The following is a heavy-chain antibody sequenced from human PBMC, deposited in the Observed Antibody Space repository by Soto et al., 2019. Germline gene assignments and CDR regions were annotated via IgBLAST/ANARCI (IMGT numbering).Heavy chain of an antibody. V-gene: IGHV4-59*01. D-gene: IGHD3-22*01. J-gene: IGHJ3*02. CDR1: GGSISRYY. Sequence: VQLQESGPGLVRPSEILSLTCTVSGGSISRYYWSWIRQPPGKGLEWIGCIYYSGSTNYSPSLKSRVTISVDTSKNQFSLKLSSVTAADTAVYYCARDLHYYDSSGYPRVEAFDIWGQGTMLTVSS. CDR2: IYYSGST. CDR3: ARDLHYYDSSGYPRVEAFDI.